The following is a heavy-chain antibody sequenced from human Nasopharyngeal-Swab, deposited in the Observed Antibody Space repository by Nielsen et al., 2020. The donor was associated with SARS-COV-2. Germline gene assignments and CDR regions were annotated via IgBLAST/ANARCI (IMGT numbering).Heavy chain of an antibody. J-gene: IGHJ4*02. V-gene: IGHV3-49*03. D-gene: IGHD2-15*01. CDR1: GFTFGDYA. Sequence: SCTASGFTFGDYAMSWFRQAPGKGLEWVGFIRSEAYGGTPQYAASVKGRFTISRDNSKSVAYLQMNSLKTEDTAVYYCTRDDPPYCSGGSCQGNYWGQGTLVTVSS. CDR2: IRSEAYGGTP. CDR3: TRDDPPYCSGGSCQGNY.